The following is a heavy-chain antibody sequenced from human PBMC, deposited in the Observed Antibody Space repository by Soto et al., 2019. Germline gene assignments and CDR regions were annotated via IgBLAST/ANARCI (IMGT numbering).Heavy chain of an antibody. CDR3: ANSIAAVGIAMDY. Sequence: EVQLLESGGGLVQPGGSLRLSCAASGFTFSSYAMSWVRQAPGKGLEWVSAISGSGAGTYYADSVKGRFTISRDNSKNTLYLQMNSLRAEDTAVYYCANSIAAVGIAMDYWGQGTLVTVSS. CDR2: ISGSGAGT. CDR1: GFTFSSYA. D-gene: IGHD6-13*01. J-gene: IGHJ4*02. V-gene: IGHV3-23*01.